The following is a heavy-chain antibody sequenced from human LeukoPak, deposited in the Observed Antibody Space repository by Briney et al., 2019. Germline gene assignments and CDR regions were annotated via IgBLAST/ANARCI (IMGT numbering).Heavy chain of an antibody. CDR2: ISSSSSYI. J-gene: IGHJ4*02. CDR1: GFTFSSYS. V-gene: IGHV3-21*01. CDR3: ARYDSSGWYKGIDY. D-gene: IGHD6-19*01. Sequence: GGSLRLSCAASGFTFSSYSMNWVRQAPGKGLEWVSSISSSSSYIYYADSVKGRFTISRDNAKNSLYLQMNSLRAEDTAVYYCARYDSSGWYKGIDYWGQGTLVTVSS.